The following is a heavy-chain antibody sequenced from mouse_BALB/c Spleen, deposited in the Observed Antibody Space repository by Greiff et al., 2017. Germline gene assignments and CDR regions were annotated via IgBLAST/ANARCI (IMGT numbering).Heavy chain of an antibody. V-gene: IGHV3-2*02. D-gene: IGHD2-12*01. CDR3: ARGYYRDYAMDY. Sequence: DVQLQESGPGLVKPSQSLSLTCTVTGYSITSDYAWNWIRQFPGNKLEWMGYISYSGSTSYNPSLKSRISITRDTSKNQFFLQLNSVTTEDTATYYCARGYYRDYAMDYWGQGTSVTVSS. CDR1: GYSITSDYA. CDR2: ISYSGST. J-gene: IGHJ4*01.